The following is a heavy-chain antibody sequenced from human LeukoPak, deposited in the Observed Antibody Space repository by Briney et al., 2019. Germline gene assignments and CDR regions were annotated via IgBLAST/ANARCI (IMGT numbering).Heavy chain of an antibody. CDR3: ARSYSSGPFNL. D-gene: IGHD6-19*01. J-gene: IGHJ5*02. Sequence: SETLSLTCTVSGDSISSYYWNWIRQPPGKGLEWIGYIYYSGSTKYNASLKSRVTISLDTSNNQFSLKLRSMTAADTAVYYCARSYSSGPFNLWGQGTLVIASS. CDR2: IYYSGST. CDR1: GDSISSYY. V-gene: IGHV4-59*01.